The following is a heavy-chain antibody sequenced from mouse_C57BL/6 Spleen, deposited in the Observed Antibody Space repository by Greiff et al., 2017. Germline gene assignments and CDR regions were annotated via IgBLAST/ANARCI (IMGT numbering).Heavy chain of an antibody. D-gene: IGHD4-1*01. CDR2: IDPSESYT. J-gene: IGHJ2*01. V-gene: IGHV1-50*01. Sequence: QVQLQQPGAELVKPGASVKLSCKASGYTFTSYWMQWVKQRPGQGLEWIGEIDPSESYTNYNQKFKGKATLTVDTSSSTAYMQLSSLTSEDSAVYYCARTAQLTGTDYWGQGTTLTVSS. CDR1: GYTFTSYW. CDR3: ARTAQLTGTDY.